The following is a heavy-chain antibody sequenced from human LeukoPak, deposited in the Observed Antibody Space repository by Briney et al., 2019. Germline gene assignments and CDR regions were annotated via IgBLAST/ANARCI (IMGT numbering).Heavy chain of an antibody. CDR3: ARVPKAAADNWFDP. V-gene: IGHV4-4*02. CDR2: IYHSGST. D-gene: IGHD6-13*01. Sequence: SETLSLTCAVSGGPISSSDWWTWVRQPPGKGLEWIGEIYHSGSTSCNPSLKSRVTISVDKSKNQFSMKLNSVTAADTAVYYCARVPKAAADNWFDPWGQGTLVTVSS. CDR1: GGPISSSDW. J-gene: IGHJ5*02.